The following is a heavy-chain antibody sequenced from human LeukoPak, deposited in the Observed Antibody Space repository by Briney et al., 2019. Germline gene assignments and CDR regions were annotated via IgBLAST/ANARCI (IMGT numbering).Heavy chain of an antibody. V-gene: IGHV4-59*01. CDR2: THHSGAT. CDR3: ARSSGHSYGDFDY. D-gene: IGHD5-18*01. CDR1: GVSITSNY. Sequence: SETLSLTCSVSGVSITSNYWSWIRRPPGKGLEWLGYTHHSGATSYNPSLKSRSTMSLDTSNNQFSLKLSSVSAADTAVYYCARSSGHSYGDFDYWGQGNLVTVSS. J-gene: IGHJ4*02.